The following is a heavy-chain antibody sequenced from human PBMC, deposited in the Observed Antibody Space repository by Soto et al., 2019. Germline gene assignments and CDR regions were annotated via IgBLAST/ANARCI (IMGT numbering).Heavy chain of an antibody. Sequence: ESGGGLVEPGGSLRLSCAASGFIFSSSDMTWVRQAPGKGLEYVSSINYNGVYSFYAEAAKGRFAIYRDNAKNSLFLQMNSLTAEDTAVYFCARKSNSDMSGYDYFDYWGQGTLVIVSS. J-gene: IGHJ4*02. CDR1: GFIFSSSD. V-gene: IGHV3-21*06. CDR3: ARKSNSDMSGYDYFDY. CDR2: INYNGVYS. D-gene: IGHD3-22*01.